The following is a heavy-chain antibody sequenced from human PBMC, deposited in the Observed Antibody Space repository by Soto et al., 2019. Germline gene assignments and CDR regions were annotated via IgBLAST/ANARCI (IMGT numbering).Heavy chain of an antibody. V-gene: IGHV4-30-2*01. D-gene: IGHD3-22*01. Sequence: PSETLSLTCTVSGDSISSGGYSWSWIRQPPRKSLEWIGYIYRTGSASYSPALKSRVTIXXXRXXXXXSLXLXXVTXADTAIYYCARAHYGPSGYYFDSWGQGTLVTVS. CDR1: GDSISSGGYS. CDR2: IYRTGSA. CDR3: ARAHYGPSGYYFDS. J-gene: IGHJ4*02.